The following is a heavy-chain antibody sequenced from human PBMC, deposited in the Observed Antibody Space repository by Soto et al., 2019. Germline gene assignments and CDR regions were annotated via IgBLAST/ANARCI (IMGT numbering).Heavy chain of an antibody. CDR2: IWYDGSNK. CDR3: ARGGICSGGSCYFKLYFQH. CDR1: GFTFSSYG. J-gene: IGHJ1*01. V-gene: IGHV3-33*01. D-gene: IGHD2-15*01. Sequence: QVQLVESGGGVVQPGRSLRLSCAASGFTFSSYGMHWVRQAPGKGLEWVAVIWYDGSNKYYADSVKGRFTISRDNSKNTLYLQMNSLRAEDTAVYYCARGGICSGGSCYFKLYFQHWGQGTLVTVSS.